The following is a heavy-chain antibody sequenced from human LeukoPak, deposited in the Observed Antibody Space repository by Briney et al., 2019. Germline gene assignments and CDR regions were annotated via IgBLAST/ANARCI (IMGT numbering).Heavy chain of an antibody. CDR2: IYHSGST. CDR1: GYSISSGYY. Sequence: SETLSLTCTVSGYSISSGYYWGWIRQPPGKGLEWIGSIYHSGSTYYNPSLKSRVTISVDTSKNQFSLKLSSVTAADTAVYYCARDSVGSGGFGSDYWGQGTLVTVSS. CDR3: ARDSVGSGGFGSDY. V-gene: IGHV4-38-2*02. D-gene: IGHD2-15*01. J-gene: IGHJ4*02.